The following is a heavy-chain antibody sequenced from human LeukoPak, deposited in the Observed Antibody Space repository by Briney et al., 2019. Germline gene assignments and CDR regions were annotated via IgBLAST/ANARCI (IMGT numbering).Heavy chain of an antibody. Sequence: GSLRLSCAASGFTFSSYGMHWVRQAPGKGLEWVAVIWYDGSNKYYADSVKGRFTISRDNSKNTLYVQVNSLGTEDTAVYYCARYLRVVPLDYWGQGTLVTVSS. V-gene: IGHV3-33*01. D-gene: IGHD3-10*01. CDR1: GFTFSSYG. CDR2: IWYDGSNK. J-gene: IGHJ4*02. CDR3: ARYLRVVPLDY.